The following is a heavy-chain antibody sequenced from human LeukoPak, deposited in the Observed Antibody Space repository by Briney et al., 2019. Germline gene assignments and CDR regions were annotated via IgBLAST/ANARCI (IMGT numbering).Heavy chain of an antibody. CDR3: AAPLVLRLRLYGMDV. CDR2: IYYSGST. D-gene: IGHD5-12*01. Sequence: PSETLSLTCTVSGGSISSSSYYWGWIRQPPGKGLEWIGSIYYSGSTYYNPSLKSRVTISVDTSKNQFSLKLSSVTAADTAVYYCAAPLVLRLRLYGMDVWGQGTTVTVSS. CDR1: GGSISSSSYY. J-gene: IGHJ6*02. V-gene: IGHV4-39*07.